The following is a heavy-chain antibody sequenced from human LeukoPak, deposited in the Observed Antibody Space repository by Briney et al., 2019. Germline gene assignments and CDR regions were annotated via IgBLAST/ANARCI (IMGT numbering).Heavy chain of an antibody. J-gene: IGHJ4*02. Sequence: EASVKVSCKASGYTFTGYYMHWVRQAPGQGLEWMGRINPNSGGTNYAQKFQGRVTMTRDTSISTAYMELSRLRSDDTAVYYCARGYSGYDTFDYWGQGTLVTVSS. V-gene: IGHV1-2*06. D-gene: IGHD5-12*01. CDR2: INPNSGGT. CDR1: GYTFTGYY. CDR3: ARGYSGYDTFDY.